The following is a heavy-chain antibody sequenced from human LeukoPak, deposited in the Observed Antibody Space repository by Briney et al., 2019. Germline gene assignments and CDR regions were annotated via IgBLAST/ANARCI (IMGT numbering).Heavy chain of an antibody. V-gene: IGHV3-53*04. D-gene: IGHD3-16*01. J-gene: IGHJ6*02. CDR1: GFTVSSNY. Sequence: GGSLRLSCAASGFTVSSNYMSWVRQAPGKGLGWVSVIYSGGSTYYADSVKGRFTISRHNSKNTLYLQMNSLRAEDTAVYYCARDGGGYYYYGMDVWGQGTTVTVSS. CDR2: IYSGGST. CDR3: ARDGGGYYYYGMDV.